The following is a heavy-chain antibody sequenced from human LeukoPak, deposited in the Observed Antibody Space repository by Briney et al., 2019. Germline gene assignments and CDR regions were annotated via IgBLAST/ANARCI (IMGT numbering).Heavy chain of an antibody. D-gene: IGHD1-26*01. J-gene: IGHJ4*02. CDR3: ARGSDYFDY. Sequence: SETLSLTCTASGASVSTYYWSWIRQPPGKGLEWIGYIDFSGSTSYNPSLKSRVTISVDTSKNRFSLKLSSVTAADTAVYYCARGSDYFDYWGQGTLVTVSS. V-gene: IGHV4-59*02. CDR2: IDFSGST. CDR1: GASVSTYY.